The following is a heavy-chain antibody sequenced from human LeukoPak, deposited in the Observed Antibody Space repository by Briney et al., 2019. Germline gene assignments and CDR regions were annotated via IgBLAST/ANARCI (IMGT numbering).Heavy chain of an antibody. CDR1: GGSFSGYY. CDR2: INHSGST. Sequence: SETLSLTCAVYGGSFSGYYRSWIRQPPGKGLEWIGEINHSGSTNYNPSLKSRVTISVDTSKNQFSLKLSSVTAADTAVYYCARGGVSIAAGYHYYYGMDVWGQGTTVTVSS. D-gene: IGHD6-6*01. J-gene: IGHJ6*02. CDR3: ARGGVSIAAGYHYYYGMDV. V-gene: IGHV4-34*01.